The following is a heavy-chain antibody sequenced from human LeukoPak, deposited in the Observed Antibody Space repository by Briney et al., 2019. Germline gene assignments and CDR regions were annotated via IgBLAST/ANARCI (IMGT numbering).Heavy chain of an antibody. D-gene: IGHD1-26*01. CDR2: IFYSGTT. Sequence: SETLCLTCTVSGGSISSNSHYWGWIRQTPGKGLEWIGSIFYSGTTYYNPSLKSRVTISIDTSKNQFSLKLSSVTAADTAVYYCARHLYSESYYFWGQGTLVTVSS. J-gene: IGHJ4*02. V-gene: IGHV4-39*01. CDR1: GGSISSNSHY. CDR3: ARHLYSESYYF.